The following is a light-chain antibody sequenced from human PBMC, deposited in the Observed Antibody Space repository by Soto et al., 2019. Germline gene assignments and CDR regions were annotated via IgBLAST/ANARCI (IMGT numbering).Light chain of an antibody. CDR2: GAA. J-gene: IGKJ1*01. CDR1: QSVFSS. Sequence: EIVMTQSPTTLSVSPGERATLSCRASQSVFSSLAWYQQKPGQAPRLLIYGAATRATGIPARFSGSGSGTEFTLTTSRLQSEDLAVSYCQQYHNWPAFGQGTKVDIK. V-gene: IGKV3-15*01. CDR3: QQYHNWPA.